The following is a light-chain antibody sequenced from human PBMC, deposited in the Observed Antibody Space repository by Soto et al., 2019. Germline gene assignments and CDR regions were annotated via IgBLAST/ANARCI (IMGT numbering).Light chain of an antibody. CDR2: GAS. CDR1: QSFSSSY. V-gene: IGKV3-20*01. Sequence: EIVLTQSPGTLSLSPGERATLSCRASQSFSSSYLAWYQQKPGQAPRLLIYGASSRATGIPDRFIGSGSGTDFTLTISRLEPEDFAVYYCQHYGSALFTFGPGTKVDI. CDR3: QHYGSALFT. J-gene: IGKJ3*01.